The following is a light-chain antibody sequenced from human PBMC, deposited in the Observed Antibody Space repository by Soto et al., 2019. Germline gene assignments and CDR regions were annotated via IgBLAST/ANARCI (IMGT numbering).Light chain of an antibody. J-gene: IGKJ1*01. Sequence: EVVMTKSPGTLSVSTGERATLSCRASQSVSSKLAWYQQKPGQAPRLLIYGASTRATGIPARFSGSGSGTEFTLTISSLQSEDFAVYYCHQYNNWPPWTFGQGTKV. CDR1: QSVSSK. V-gene: IGKV3-15*01. CDR3: HQYNNWPPWT. CDR2: GAS.